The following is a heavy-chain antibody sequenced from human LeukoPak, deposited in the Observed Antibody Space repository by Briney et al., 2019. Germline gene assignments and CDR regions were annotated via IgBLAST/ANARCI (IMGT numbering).Heavy chain of an antibody. CDR3: ARVSSSSQALIDY. D-gene: IGHD6-6*01. Sequence: SETLSLTCTVSGYSISSGYYWGWIRQPPGKGLEWIGEINHSGSTNYNPSLKSRVTISVDTSKNQFSLKLSSVTAADTAVYYCARVSSSSQALIDYWGQGTLVTVSS. V-gene: IGHV4-38-2*02. CDR1: GYSISSGYY. CDR2: INHSGST. J-gene: IGHJ4*02.